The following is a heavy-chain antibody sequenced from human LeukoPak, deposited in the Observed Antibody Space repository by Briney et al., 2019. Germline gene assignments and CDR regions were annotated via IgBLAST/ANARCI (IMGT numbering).Heavy chain of an antibody. Sequence: ASVKVSCKASGYTFTSYGISWVRQAPGQGLEWMGWINPNSGGTNYAQKFQGRVTMTRDTSISTAYMELSRLRSDDTAVYYCARDSGSTSCSSFDYWGQGTLVTVSS. CDR3: ARDSGSTSCSSFDY. D-gene: IGHD2-2*01. V-gene: IGHV1-2*02. CDR1: GYTFTSYG. CDR2: INPNSGGT. J-gene: IGHJ4*02.